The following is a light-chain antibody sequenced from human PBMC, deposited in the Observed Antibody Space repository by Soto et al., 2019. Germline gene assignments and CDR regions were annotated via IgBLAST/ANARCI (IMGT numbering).Light chain of an antibody. CDR1: QAFSNSF. V-gene: IGKV3-20*01. CDR2: GAC. Sequence: TVLPQSPGTLSLSRGERPSLCRTARQAFSNSFLSWFQQIPGQAPRLLIYGACMRATVIPDRCGSSGSAAVSTLTISRLEPEDFAFYYCQRCGSSSTFGQGTRLEIK. J-gene: IGKJ5*01. CDR3: QRCGSSST.